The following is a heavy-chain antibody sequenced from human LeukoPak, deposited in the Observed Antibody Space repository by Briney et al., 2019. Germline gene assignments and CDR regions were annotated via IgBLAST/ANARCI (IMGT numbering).Heavy chain of an antibody. CDR3: ARGGYYYDSSGFLYYFDY. J-gene: IGHJ4*02. D-gene: IGHD3-22*01. V-gene: IGHV3-20*04. CDR2: INWNGGST. Sequence: GGPLRLSCAASGFTFDDYGMSWVRQAPGKGLEWVSGINWNGGSTGYADSVKGRFTISRDNAKNSLYLQMNSLRAEDTALYYCARGGYYYDSSGFLYYFDYWGQGTLATVSS. CDR1: GFTFDDYG.